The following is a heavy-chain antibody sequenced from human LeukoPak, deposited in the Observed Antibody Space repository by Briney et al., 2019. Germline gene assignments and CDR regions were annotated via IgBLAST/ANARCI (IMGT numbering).Heavy chain of an antibody. Sequence: PGGSLRLSCAASGFTFSSYEMNWVRQAPGKGLEWVSSISSSGSSIYYADSVKGRFTISRDNAKNSLYLQMNSLRAEDTAVYYCARPEGEPYVDWLYYFDYWGQGALVTVSS. CDR2: ISSSGSSI. J-gene: IGHJ4*02. D-gene: IGHD3-9*01. V-gene: IGHV3-48*03. CDR1: GFTFSSYE. CDR3: ARPEGEPYVDWLYYFDY.